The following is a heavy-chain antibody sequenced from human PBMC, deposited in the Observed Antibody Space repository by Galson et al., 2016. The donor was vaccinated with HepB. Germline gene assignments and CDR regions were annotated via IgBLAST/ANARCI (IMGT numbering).Heavy chain of an antibody. Sequence: SVKVSCKASGYTFTSYYMHWVRQAPGQGLKWMGAINASGDSTIYAHTFQGRVTMTRDTSTITVYMEMSSLRSEDTAVYYCARVTTPSYYFDYWGQGTLVTVSS. D-gene: IGHD1-26*01. CDR2: INASGDST. V-gene: IGHV1-46*01. J-gene: IGHJ4*02. CDR3: ARVTTPSYYFDY. CDR1: GYTFTSYY.